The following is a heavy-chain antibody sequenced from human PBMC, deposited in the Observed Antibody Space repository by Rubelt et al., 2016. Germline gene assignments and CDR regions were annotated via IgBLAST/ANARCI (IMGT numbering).Heavy chain of an antibody. CDR3: ARGARRYSMDPRNAFDI. Sequence: QVQLVQSGAEVKKPGASVKVSCKASGYTFTSYGISWVRQAPGQGLEWMGWISAYNGNTNDAQKLHGIGTMTTDTTTSTAYMELRSLRSDDTAVYYCARGARRYSMDPRNAFDIWGQGTMVTVSS. CDR2: ISAYNGNT. J-gene: IGHJ3*02. V-gene: IGHV1-18*01. CDR1: GYTFTSYG. D-gene: IGHD4-11*01.